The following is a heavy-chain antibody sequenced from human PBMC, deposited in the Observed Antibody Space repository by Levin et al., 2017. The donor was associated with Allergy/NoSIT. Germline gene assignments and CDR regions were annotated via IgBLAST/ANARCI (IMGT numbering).Heavy chain of an antibody. D-gene: IGHD1-26*01. CDR2: ITATGGST. J-gene: IGHJ3*02. V-gene: IGHV3-23*01. CDR3: AKSRAGYYDAFDI. CDR1: AFTFSSYA. Sequence: GGSLRLSCVASAFTFSSYAMTWVRQAPGKGLDWVSSITATGGSTYYIDSVKGRFTISRDNSKNTLYLQMNSLRAEDTALYFCAKSRAGYYDAFDIWGQGTLVTVSS.